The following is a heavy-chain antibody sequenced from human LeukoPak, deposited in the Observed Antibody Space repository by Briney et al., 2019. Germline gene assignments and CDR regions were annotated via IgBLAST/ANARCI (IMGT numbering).Heavy chain of an antibody. D-gene: IGHD1-1*01. J-gene: IGHJ4*02. V-gene: IGHV4-59*08. CDR1: GGSISSYY. CDR3: ARQGFTGTPRFDY. CDR2: IYYSGST. Sequence: SETLSLTCTVSGGSISSYYWSWIRQPPGEGLEWIGYIYYSGSTNYNPSLKSRVTISVDTSKNQFSLKLSSVTAADTAVYYCARQGFTGTPRFDYWGQGTLVTVSS.